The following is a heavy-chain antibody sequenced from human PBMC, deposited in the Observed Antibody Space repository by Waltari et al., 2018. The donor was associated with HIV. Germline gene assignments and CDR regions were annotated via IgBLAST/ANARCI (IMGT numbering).Heavy chain of an antibody. D-gene: IGHD3-16*02. J-gene: IGHJ4*02. CDR3: TRVGLRLGDLSLYRDYFDY. Sequence: EVQLVESGGGLAQPGRSLRLSCTASGFSFGGCAMSWVRQAPGKGLEWVGFIRSIGYGGTAEYAGSVKGRFTMSRDDSKGIAYLQMNSLKTEDTAVYYCTRVGLRLGDLSLYRDYFDYWGQGTLVTVSS. CDR2: IRSIGYGGTA. CDR1: GFSFGGCA. V-gene: IGHV3-49*04.